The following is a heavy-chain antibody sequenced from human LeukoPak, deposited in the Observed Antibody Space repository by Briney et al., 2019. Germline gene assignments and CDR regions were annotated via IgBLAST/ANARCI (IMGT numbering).Heavy chain of an antibody. J-gene: IGHJ4*02. CDR1: GGSISSGGHY. Sequence: SETLSLTCFVSGGSISSGGHYWSWIRQHPGKGLEWIGNIYYSGSTFYNPSLNSRMTILVDTSKNQFSLKLSSVTAADTAVYYCARVVDYYGSGSYFYIDSRGQGTLVTVSS. V-gene: IGHV4-31*03. D-gene: IGHD3-10*01. CDR2: IYYSGST. CDR3: ARVVDYYGSGSYFYIDS.